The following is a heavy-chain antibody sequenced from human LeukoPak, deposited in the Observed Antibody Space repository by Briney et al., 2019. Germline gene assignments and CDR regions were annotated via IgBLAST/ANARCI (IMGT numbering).Heavy chain of an antibody. V-gene: IGHV3-53*01. Sequence: GGSLRLSCAASGFTVSSNYMSWVRQAPGKGLEWVSVIYSGGSTYYADSVKGRFTISRDNSKNTLYLQMNSLRAGDTAVYYCAREGHYYGSGSYQYYFDYWGQGTLVTVSS. D-gene: IGHD3-10*01. CDR1: GFTVSSNY. CDR2: IYSGGST. J-gene: IGHJ4*02. CDR3: AREGHYYGSGSYQYYFDY.